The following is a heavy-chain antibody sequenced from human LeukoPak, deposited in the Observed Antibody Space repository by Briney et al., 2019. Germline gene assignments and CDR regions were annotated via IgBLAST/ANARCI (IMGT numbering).Heavy chain of an antibody. D-gene: IGHD2-21*01. CDR2: IIPILGIA. J-gene: IGHJ2*01. Sequence: SVKVSCKASGGTFSSYAISWVRQAPGQGLEWMGRIIPILGIANYAQKFQGRVTITADKSTSTAYMELSSLRSEDTAVYYCARAKDCGGDCPYWYFDLWGRGTLVTASS. CDR3: ARAKDCGGDCPYWYFDL. V-gene: IGHV1-69*04. CDR1: GGTFSSYA.